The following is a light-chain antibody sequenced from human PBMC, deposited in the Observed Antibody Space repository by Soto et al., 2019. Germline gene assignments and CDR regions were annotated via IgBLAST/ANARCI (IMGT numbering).Light chain of an antibody. CDR1: QVIGSRY. J-gene: IGKJ2*01. CDR2: GAS. CDR3: QQFGSSIPHT. V-gene: IGKV3-20*01. Sequence: EIVMAQAPGTLSLSPGERGTISCRASQVIGSRYLAWYHQKSGQAPRLLIYGASSRATGIPDRFSGSGSGTDFTLTISRLEPEDFGVYYCQQFGSSIPHTFGQGTNLEIK.